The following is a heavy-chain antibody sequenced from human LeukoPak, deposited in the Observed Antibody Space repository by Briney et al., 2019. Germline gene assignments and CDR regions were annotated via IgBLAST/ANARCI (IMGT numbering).Heavy chain of an antibody. V-gene: IGHV4-59*08. D-gene: IGHD2-15*01. J-gene: IGHJ4*02. CDR3: AGSYCNGASCSGFDEKYYFDH. CDR2: IYYSGST. CDR1: GGSISGYY. Sequence: PSETLSLTCTVSGGSISGYYRSCIRQPPGKGLEWIGYIYYSGSTNYNPSLKSRVTISVDTSKNQFSLKLSSVTAADTAVYYCAGSYCNGASCSGFDEKYYFDHWGQGTLVTVSS.